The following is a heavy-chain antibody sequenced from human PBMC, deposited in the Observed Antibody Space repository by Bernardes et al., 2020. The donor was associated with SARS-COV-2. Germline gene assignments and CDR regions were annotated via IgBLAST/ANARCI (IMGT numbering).Heavy chain of an antibody. CDR2: VYYSGSI. D-gene: IGHD2-15*01. J-gene: IGHJ4*02. CDR3: ARGTALYGGSTDYRLSFDY. Sequence: SETLSLTCTVSGGSISSTTYYWGWIRQPPEKGLEWIGSVYYSGSIYYSPSLRGRVTISLDTSKSQVSLKLSSVTAPDTAVYYCARGTALYGGSTDYRLSFDYWGQGTLVTVSS. CDR1: GGSISSTTYY. V-gene: IGHV4-39*01.